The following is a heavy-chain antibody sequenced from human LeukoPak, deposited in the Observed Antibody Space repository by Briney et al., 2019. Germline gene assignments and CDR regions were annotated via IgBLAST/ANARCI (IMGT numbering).Heavy chain of an antibody. CDR3: ARDLEDSSSF. V-gene: IGHV3-30*04. CDR1: GFTFSSYA. D-gene: IGHD6-6*01. CDR2: ISYDGSNK. J-gene: IGHJ4*02. Sequence: GGFLRLSCAASGFTFSSYAMHWVRQAPGKGLEWVAVISYDGSNKYYADSVKGRFTISRDNSKNTLYLQMNSLRAEDTAVYYCARDLEDSSSFWGQGTLVTVSS.